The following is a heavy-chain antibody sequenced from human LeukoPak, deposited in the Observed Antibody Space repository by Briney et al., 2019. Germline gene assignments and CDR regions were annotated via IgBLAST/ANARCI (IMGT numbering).Heavy chain of an antibody. Sequence: WASVKVSCKASGYTFTSYDINWVRQATGQGLEWMGWMNPNSGNTGYAQKFQGRVTMTRNTSISTAYMELSSLRAEDTAVYYCAKENGNEAAGTYYGMDVWGQGTTVTVSS. V-gene: IGHV1-8*01. J-gene: IGHJ6*02. CDR2: MNPNSGNT. CDR3: AKENGNEAAGTYYGMDV. CDR1: GYTFTSYD. D-gene: IGHD6-13*01.